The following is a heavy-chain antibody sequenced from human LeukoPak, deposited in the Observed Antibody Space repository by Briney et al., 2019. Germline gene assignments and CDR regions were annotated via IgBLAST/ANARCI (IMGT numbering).Heavy chain of an antibody. CDR2: TYASGTT. J-gene: IGHJ4*02. Sequence: SETLSLTCNVSGGSISSGGYYWTWIRQPPGKGLELIGFTYASGTTYYNPSLKKRVTISVHGSKNLFSLNLSSATAADTAVYYCARTRPYSSSPWGQGTLVTVSS. CDR3: ARTRPYSSSP. V-gene: IGHV4-30-2*01. D-gene: IGHD6-6*01. CDR1: GGSISSGGYY.